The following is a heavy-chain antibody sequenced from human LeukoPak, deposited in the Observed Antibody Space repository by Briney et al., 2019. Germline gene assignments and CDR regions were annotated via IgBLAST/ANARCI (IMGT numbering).Heavy chain of an antibody. J-gene: IGHJ6*02. CDR1: GYTFTGYY. D-gene: IGHD3-3*01. CDR2: INPNSGGT. Sequence: ASVKVSCKASGYTFTGYYMHWVRQAPGQGLEWMGWINPNSGGTNYAQKFQGRVTMTRDTSTSTAYMELSRLRSDDTAVYYGARVSDYDFWSGYYVSLRYYYYGMDVWGQGTTVTVSS. V-gene: IGHV1-2*02. CDR3: ARVSDYDFWSGYYVSLRYYYYGMDV.